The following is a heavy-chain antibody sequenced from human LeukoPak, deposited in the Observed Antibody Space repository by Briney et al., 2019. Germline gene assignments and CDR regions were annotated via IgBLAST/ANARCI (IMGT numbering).Heavy chain of an antibody. CDR1: GGPFSGHY. D-gene: IGHD2-2*01. V-gene: IGHV4-34*01. CDR2: INHSGST. J-gene: IGHJ5*02. Sequence: PSETLSLTCAVYGGPFSGHYWSWIRQPPGKGLEWIGEINHSGSTNYNPSLKSRVTISVDTSKNQFSLKLSSVTAADTAVYYCARESLIVVVPAATVSGWFDPWGQGTLVTVSS. CDR3: ARESLIVVVPAATVSGWFDP.